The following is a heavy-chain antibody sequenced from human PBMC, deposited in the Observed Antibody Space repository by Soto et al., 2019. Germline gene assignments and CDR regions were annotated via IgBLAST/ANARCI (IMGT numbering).Heavy chain of an antibody. CDR1: GYSFTSYW. CDR3: SMCRNYDFRSGLDYYYYMDV. V-gene: IGHV5-51*01. D-gene: IGHD3-3*01. Sequence: PGESLKISCKGSGYSFTSYWIGWVRQMPGKGLEWMGIIYPGDSDTRYSPSFQGQVTISADKSISTAYLQWSSLKASDTAMYYFSMCRNYDFRSGLDYYYYMDVWGKGTTVTVSS. CDR2: IYPGDSDT. J-gene: IGHJ6*03.